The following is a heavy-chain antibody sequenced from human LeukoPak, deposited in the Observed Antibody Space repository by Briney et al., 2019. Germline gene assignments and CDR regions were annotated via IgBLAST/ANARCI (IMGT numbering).Heavy chain of an antibody. J-gene: IGHJ6*03. CDR2: INHSGST. V-gene: IGHV4-34*01. Sequence: SETLSLTCAVYGGSFSGYYWSWIRQPPGKGLEWIGEINHSGSTNYNPSLKSRVTISVDTSKNQFSLKLSSVTAADTAVYYCARGSDILTNYYYYYMDVWGKGTTVTVSS. D-gene: IGHD3-9*01. CDR1: GGSFSGYY. CDR3: ARGSDILTNYYYYYMDV.